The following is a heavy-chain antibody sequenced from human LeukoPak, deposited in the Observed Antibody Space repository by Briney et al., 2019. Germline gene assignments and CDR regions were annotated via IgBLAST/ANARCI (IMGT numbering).Heavy chain of an antibody. V-gene: IGHV4-59*01. CDR1: GGPISSYY. CDR2: IYYSSST. CDR3: PRVFESSGYICFVY. Sequence: SETLSLTCTVSGGPISSYYRSWIRQPPGKGLEWIGYIYYSSSTNYNPSLKSRVTISVDTSKNQFSLKLSSVTAAATAVFYGPRVFESSGYICFVYWGQGTLVTVSS. D-gene: IGHD3-22*01. J-gene: IGHJ4*02.